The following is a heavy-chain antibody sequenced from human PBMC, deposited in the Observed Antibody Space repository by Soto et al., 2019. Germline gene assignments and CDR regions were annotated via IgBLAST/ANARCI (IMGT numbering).Heavy chain of an antibody. CDR1: GFTFSSYS. J-gene: IGHJ4*02. CDR3: ARAGTTVTTPFDY. V-gene: IGHV3-21*01. Sequence: GGSLRLSCAASGFTFSSYSMNWVRQAPGKGLEWVSSISSSSSYIYYADSVKGRFTISRDNAKNSLYLQMNSLRAEDTAVYYCARAGTTVTTPFDYWGQGTLVNVSS. CDR2: ISSSSSYI. D-gene: IGHD4-17*01.